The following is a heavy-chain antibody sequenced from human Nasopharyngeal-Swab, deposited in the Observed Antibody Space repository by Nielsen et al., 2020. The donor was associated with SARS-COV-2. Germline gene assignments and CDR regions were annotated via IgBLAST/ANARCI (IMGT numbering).Heavy chain of an antibody. CDR1: GGSISSSSYY. V-gene: IGHV4-39*07. CDR3: ARRLTLESFWYFDL. CDR2: IYYSGST. D-gene: IGHD3-3*01. Sequence: GSLRLSCTVSGGSISSSSYYWGWIRQPPGKGLEWIGSIYYSGSTYYNPSLKSRVTISVDTSKNQFSLKLSSVTAADTAVYYCARRLTLESFWYFDLWGRGTLVTVSS. J-gene: IGHJ2*01.